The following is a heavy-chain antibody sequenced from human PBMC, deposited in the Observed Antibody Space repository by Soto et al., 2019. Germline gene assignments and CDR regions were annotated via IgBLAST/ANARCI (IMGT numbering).Heavy chain of an antibody. J-gene: IGHJ4*02. Sequence: PGESLKISCKTSGINFINYWIGWVRQMPGKGLEWMGIIYLGDSETRYSPSFQGQVTMSADKSIRTAYLKWSSLKASDTAMYFCARLVYCSGGHCYPDYWGQGTLLTVSS. CDR2: IYLGDSET. D-gene: IGHD2-15*01. V-gene: IGHV5-51*01. CDR3: ARLVYCSGGHCYPDY. CDR1: GINFINYW.